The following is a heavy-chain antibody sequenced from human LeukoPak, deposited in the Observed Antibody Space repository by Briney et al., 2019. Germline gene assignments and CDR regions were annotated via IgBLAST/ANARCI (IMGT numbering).Heavy chain of an antibody. V-gene: IGHV3-30-3*01. J-gene: IGHJ4*02. CDR2: ISYDGSNK. CDR1: GFTFSTYA. D-gene: IGHD6-19*01. CDR3: ASDPLRSGWYGHFDS. Sequence: PGRSLRLSCEASGFTFSTYAMHWVRQAPGKGLEWVAVISYDGSNKYYADSVKGRFTISRDNSKNTLYLQMNSLRAEETAVYYCASDPLRSGWYGHFDSWGQGPLVTVSS.